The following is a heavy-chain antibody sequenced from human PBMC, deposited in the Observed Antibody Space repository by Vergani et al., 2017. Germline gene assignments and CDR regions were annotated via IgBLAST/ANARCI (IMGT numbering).Heavy chain of an antibody. CDR2: TWYDGNNK. V-gene: IGHV3-33*01. CDR3: AGDWRVLYNRFDP. Sequence: QVQLVESGGGVVQPGRSLRLSCAASGFTFNQYGMHWVRQAPGKGLEWVAVTWYDGNNKQYADSVKGRFTISRDNSKSTMYLQMNSLRDEDTGVYYCAGDWRVLYNRFDPWGQGTLVTVSS. J-gene: IGHJ5*02. CDR1: GFTFNQYG. D-gene: IGHD1-14*01.